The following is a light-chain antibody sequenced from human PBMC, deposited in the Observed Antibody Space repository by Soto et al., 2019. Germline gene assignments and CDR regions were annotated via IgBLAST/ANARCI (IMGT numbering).Light chain of an antibody. Sequence: IQMTQSPSTLSASLVDRLTITCRASQSISSWLAWYQQKPGKAPKLLIYDASSLESGVPSRFSGSGSGTEFTLTISSLEPEDFAIYYCQQRYNWPLTFGQGTKVDI. CDR1: QSISSW. J-gene: IGKJ1*01. V-gene: IGKV1-5*01. CDR3: QQRYNWPLT. CDR2: DAS.